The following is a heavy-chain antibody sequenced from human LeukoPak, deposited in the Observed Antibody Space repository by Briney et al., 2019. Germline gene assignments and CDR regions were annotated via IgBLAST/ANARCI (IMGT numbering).Heavy chain of an antibody. CDR1: GGSFSGYY. V-gene: IGHV4-34*01. CDR3: ARGGTTVTRRPRYYYYYMDV. CDR2: INHSGST. Sequence: SETLSLTCAVYGGSFSGYYWSWIRQPPGKGLEWIGEINHSGSTNYNPSLKSRVTISVDTSKNQFSLKLSSVTAADTAVYYCARGGTTVTRRPRYYYYYMDVWGKGTTVTVSS. J-gene: IGHJ6*03. D-gene: IGHD4-17*01.